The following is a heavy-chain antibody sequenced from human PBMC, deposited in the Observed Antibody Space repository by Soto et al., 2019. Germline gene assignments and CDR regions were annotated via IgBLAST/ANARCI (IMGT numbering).Heavy chain of an antibody. CDR1: GYSFNTYW. J-gene: IGHJ6*03. CDR2: IYPADSDT. V-gene: IGHV5-51*01. D-gene: IGHD3-10*01. CDR3: ARGSPSYSYHHIDV. Sequence: PGESLKISCKGSGYSFNTYWIGWVRQMPGKGLEWMGIIYPADSDTRYSPSFQGQVTMSADKSISTAYLQWSSLKASDTATYYCARGSPSYSYHHIDVWGKGTTVTVSS.